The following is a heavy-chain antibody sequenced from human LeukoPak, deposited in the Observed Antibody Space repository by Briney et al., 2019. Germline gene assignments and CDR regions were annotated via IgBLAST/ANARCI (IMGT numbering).Heavy chain of an antibody. Sequence: SQTLSLTCTVSGGSISSGSYYWSWIRQHPGKGLEWIGYIYYSGSTYYNPSLKSRVTISVDTSKNQFSLKLSSVTAADTAVYYCARFVGGSGYPIDYWGQGTLVTVSS. D-gene: IGHD3-22*01. J-gene: IGHJ4*02. CDR3: ARFVGGSGYPIDY. V-gene: IGHV4-31*03. CDR1: GGSISSGSYY. CDR2: IYYSGST.